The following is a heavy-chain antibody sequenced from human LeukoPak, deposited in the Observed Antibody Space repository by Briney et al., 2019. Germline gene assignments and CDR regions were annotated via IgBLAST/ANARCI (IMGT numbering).Heavy chain of an antibody. CDR3: VRAAGLDRDAFDI. CDR1: GFTFSTYN. CDR2: ISRGSSTI. J-gene: IGHJ3*02. Sequence: PGGSLRLSCAASGFTFSTYNMNWVRQAPGKGLEWVSYISRGSSTIYYADSVKGRFTMSRDNVKNSLYLQMNSPRDDDTAVYYCVRAAGLDRDAFDIWGQGTMVTVSS. V-gene: IGHV3-48*02. D-gene: IGHD6-13*01.